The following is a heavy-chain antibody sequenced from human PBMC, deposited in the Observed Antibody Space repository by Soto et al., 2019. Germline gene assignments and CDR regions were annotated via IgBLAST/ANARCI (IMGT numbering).Heavy chain of an antibody. J-gene: IGHJ6*02. CDR3: VMVDNYVTPTPQDV. Sequence: QVQLVQSGDEVKKPGASVKVSFKASGYIFVNYGIDWVRQAPGQGLEWMGWISPYTGNTHSATKVQGRLTMTTDTSTSTAYMDLGSLTFDDTAVYYCVMVDNYVTPTPQDVWGQGTTVTVSS. D-gene: IGHD3-16*01. CDR2: ISPYTGNT. CDR1: GYIFVNYG. V-gene: IGHV1-18*01.